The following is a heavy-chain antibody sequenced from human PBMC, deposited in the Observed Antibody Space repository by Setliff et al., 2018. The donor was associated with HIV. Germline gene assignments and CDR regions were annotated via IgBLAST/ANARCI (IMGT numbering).Heavy chain of an antibody. Sequence: ASVKVSCKASGYSFTNHAVHWVRQAPGQRLEWMGWIKVGSGNTQYSKEFQGRVTITRDTSATTAYMELSSLTSEDTAVYYCARDGSGTYYFDYWGQGTLVTVSS. D-gene: IGHD6-13*01. CDR1: GYSFTNHA. CDR2: IKVGSGNT. J-gene: IGHJ4*02. V-gene: IGHV1-3*01. CDR3: ARDGSGTYYFDY.